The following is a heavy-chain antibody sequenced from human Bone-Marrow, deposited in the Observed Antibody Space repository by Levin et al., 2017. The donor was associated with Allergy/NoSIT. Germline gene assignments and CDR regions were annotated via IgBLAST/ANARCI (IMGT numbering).Heavy chain of an antibody. D-gene: IGHD2-15*01. CDR2: IYYSGST. J-gene: IGHJ5*02. Sequence: SQTLSLTCTVSGGSISSSSYYWGWIRQPPGKGLEWIGSIYYSGSTYYNPSLKSRVTISVDTSKNQFSLKLSSVTAADTAVYYCARHHALGYCSGGSCYNWFDPWGQGTLVTVSS. V-gene: IGHV4-39*01. CDR3: ARHHALGYCSGGSCYNWFDP. CDR1: GGSISSSSYY.